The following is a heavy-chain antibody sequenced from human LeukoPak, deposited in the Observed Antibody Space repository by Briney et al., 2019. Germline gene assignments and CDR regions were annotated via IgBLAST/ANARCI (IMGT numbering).Heavy chain of an antibody. Sequence: PSETLPLTCTVSGGSISSYYWSWIRQPAGKGLEWIGRIYTSGSTNYNPSLKSRVTMSVDTSKNQFSLKLSSVTAADTAVYYCARDGYSSGWYTFDYWGQGTLVTVSS. V-gene: IGHV4-4*07. J-gene: IGHJ4*02. CDR2: IYTSGST. D-gene: IGHD6-19*01. CDR1: GGSISSYY. CDR3: ARDGYSSGWYTFDY.